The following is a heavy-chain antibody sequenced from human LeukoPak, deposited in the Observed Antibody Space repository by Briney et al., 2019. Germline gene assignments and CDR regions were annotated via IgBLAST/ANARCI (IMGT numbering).Heavy chain of an antibody. J-gene: IGHJ6*02. D-gene: IGHD3-16*01. CDR2: IYSGGST. V-gene: IGHV3-53*01. CDR1: GFTVSSNY. CDR3: ARDRVAPMGAYYYGMDV. Sequence: PGGSLRLSCAASGFTVSSNYMSWVRQAPGKGLEWVSVIYSGGSTYYADSVKGRFTISRDTSKNTLYLQMNSLRAEDTAVYYCARDRVAPMGAYYYGMDVWGQGTLVTVSS.